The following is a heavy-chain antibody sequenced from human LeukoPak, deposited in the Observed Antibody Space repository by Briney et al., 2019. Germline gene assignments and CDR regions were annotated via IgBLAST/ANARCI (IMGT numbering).Heavy chain of an antibody. CDR2: ITWNGDKT. CDR3: ARDPFCSSSTGCYFEDWFDP. J-gene: IGHJ5*02. D-gene: IGHD2-2*01. Sequence: PGGSLRLSCVVSGFTFSSYWMSWVRQVPGKGLEWVSGITWNGDKTGYADSVRGRFAISRDNTKKSLYLQMSSLRAEDTALYYCARDPFCSSSTGCYFEDWFDPWGPGTLVTVSS. CDR1: GFTFSSYW. V-gene: IGHV3-20*04.